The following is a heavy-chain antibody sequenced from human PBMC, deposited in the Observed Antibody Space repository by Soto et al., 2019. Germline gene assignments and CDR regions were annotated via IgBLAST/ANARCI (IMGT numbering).Heavy chain of an antibody. CDR2: IEQDESQK. D-gene: IGHD1-26*01. CDR3: ARDPWEGY. Sequence: EVQLVESGGGLVQPGGSLTLSCAASGFTFSNYNMNWVRQAPGKGLEWVANIEQDESQKFYVDSVKGRFTISRDNAQNSLFQQMNSLRPEDTAVYFCARDPWEGYRGQGALVTVSS. V-gene: IGHV3-7*04. J-gene: IGHJ4*02. CDR1: GFTFSNYN.